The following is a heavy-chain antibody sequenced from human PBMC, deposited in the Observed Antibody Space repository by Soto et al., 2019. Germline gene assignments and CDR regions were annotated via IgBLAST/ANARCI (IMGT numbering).Heavy chain of an antibody. J-gene: IGHJ4*02. CDR2: ISYDGSNK. CDR1: GFTFSSYG. Sequence: LRLSCAASGFTFSSYGMHWVRQAPGKGLEWVAVISYDGSNKYYADSVKGRFTISRDNSKNTLYLQMNSLRAEDTAVYYCAKDPVDGYNPRTYFDYWGQGTLVTVSS. CDR3: AKDPVDGYNPRTYFDY. V-gene: IGHV3-30*18. D-gene: IGHD5-12*01.